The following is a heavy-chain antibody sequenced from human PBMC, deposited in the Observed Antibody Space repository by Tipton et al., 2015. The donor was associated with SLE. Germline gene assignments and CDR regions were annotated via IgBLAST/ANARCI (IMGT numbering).Heavy chain of an antibody. CDR2: IYITGNT. D-gene: IGHD3-3*01. Sequence: LRLSCTVSGPSLSSSTYDWGWIRQPPGKGLEWIGSIYITGNTHYTPSLQSRVTISVDTSKNQFSLKLSSVTAADTAVYYCAREPLEVREWFDLWGRGTLVTVSS. CDR1: GPSLSSSTYD. J-gene: IGHJ2*01. CDR3: AREPLEVREWFDL. V-gene: IGHV4-39*07.